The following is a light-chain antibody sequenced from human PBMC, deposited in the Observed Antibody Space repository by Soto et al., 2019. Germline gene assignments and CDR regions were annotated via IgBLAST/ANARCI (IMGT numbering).Light chain of an antibody. CDR2: DVS. J-gene: IGKJ4*01. CDR3: QQYSSMVT. Sequence: DIPMTQSPSSLSASVGDRVTIACQSSHDVSRNLNWLQQKPGGAPKLLIYDVSNLERGVPLRSRGRESGTEFTLIISSLQREDVATYYCQQYSSMVTFGGGTAIEIK. V-gene: IGKV1-33*01. CDR1: HDVSRN.